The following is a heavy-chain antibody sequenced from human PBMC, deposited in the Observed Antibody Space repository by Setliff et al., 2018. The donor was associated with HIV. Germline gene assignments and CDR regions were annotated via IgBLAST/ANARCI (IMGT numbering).Heavy chain of an antibody. D-gene: IGHD3-10*01. CDR3: AREVPSNTGSYYKKY. V-gene: IGHV1-18*01. CDR1: GYTFSSFG. J-gene: IGHJ4*02. CDR2: ISANGKK. Sequence: GASVKVSCKAAGYTFSSFGISWVRQTPGQGLEWMGWISANGKKYYSPKVHDRLSLTIDISTTTAHLQLRNLRSDDTAVYFCAREVPSNTGSYYKKYWGQGTLVTVS.